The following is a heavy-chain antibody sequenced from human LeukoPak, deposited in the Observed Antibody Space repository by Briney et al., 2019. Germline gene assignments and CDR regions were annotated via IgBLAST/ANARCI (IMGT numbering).Heavy chain of an antibody. Sequence: GGSLRLSCAASGFTFSNSAMSWVRQAPGKGLEWVSTLSASGITTYYADSVKGRFTISRDNSKNSLYLQMTSLRAEGTAVYFCAKGIYSSGWSYFYDWGHGTPVTVSS. CDR2: LSASGITT. V-gene: IGHV3-23*01. D-gene: IGHD6-19*01. J-gene: IGHJ4*01. CDR1: GFTFSNSA. CDR3: AKGIYSSGWSYFYD.